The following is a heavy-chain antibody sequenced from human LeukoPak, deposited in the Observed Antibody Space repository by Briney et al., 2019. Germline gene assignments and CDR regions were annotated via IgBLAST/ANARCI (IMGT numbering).Heavy chain of an antibody. CDR1: GGSISSYY. D-gene: IGHD3-10*01. CDR3: ARVTPYGSGRFDY. J-gene: IGHJ4*02. V-gene: IGHV4-59*01. Sequence: SETLSLTCTVSGGSISSYYWSWIRQPPGKGLEWIGYIYYSGSTNYNPSLKSRVTISVDTSKNQFSLKLSSVTAADTAVYYCARVTPYGSGRFDYWGQGTLVTVSS. CDR2: IYYSGST.